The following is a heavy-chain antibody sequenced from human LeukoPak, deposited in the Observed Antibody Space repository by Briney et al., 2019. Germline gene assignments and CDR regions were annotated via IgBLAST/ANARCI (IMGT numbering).Heavy chain of an antibody. CDR3: ARASPQWLAYYYFDY. Sequence: SETLSLTCTVSGGSISSGDYYWSWIRQPPGKGLEWIGYIYYSRSTYYNPSLKSRVTISVDTSKNQFSLKLSSVTAADTAVYYCARASPQWLAYYYFDYWGQGTLVTVSS. CDR2: IYYSRST. D-gene: IGHD6-19*01. CDR1: GGSISSGDYY. J-gene: IGHJ4*02. V-gene: IGHV4-30-4*01.